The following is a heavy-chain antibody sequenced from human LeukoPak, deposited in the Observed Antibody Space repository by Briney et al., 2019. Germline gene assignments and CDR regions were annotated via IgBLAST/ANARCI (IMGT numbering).Heavy chain of an antibody. CDR1: GGSFSGYY. CDR2: INHSGST. J-gene: IGHJ4*02. Sequence: ASETLSLTCAVYGGSFSGYYWSWLRQPPGKGREGLGEINHSGSTNYNQSLKSRVTISVDTSKNQFSLKLSSVTAADTAVYYCARGNFVLRFLEWLLYFDYWGQGTLVTVSS. CDR3: ARGNFVLRFLEWLLYFDY. D-gene: IGHD3-3*01. V-gene: IGHV4-34*01.